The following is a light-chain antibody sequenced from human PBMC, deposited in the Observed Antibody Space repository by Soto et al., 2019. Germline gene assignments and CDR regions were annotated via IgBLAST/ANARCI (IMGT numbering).Light chain of an antibody. CDR1: QSLGSS. CDR3: QQRRNWPMFT. Sequence: EIVLTQSPATMSLSPGETASLSCRASQSLGSSLAWYQQKPGQSPRLLIYDAYKRATGIPARFRGSGSGADFTLTISSLEPEDCAVYYCQQRRNWPMFTFGPGTELEI. V-gene: IGKV3-11*01. J-gene: IGKJ2*01. CDR2: DAY.